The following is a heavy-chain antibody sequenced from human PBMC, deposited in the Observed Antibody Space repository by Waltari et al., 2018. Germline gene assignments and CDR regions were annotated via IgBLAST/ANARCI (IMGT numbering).Heavy chain of an antibody. Sequence: QVQLVESGGGVVQPGGSLRLSCAASGFTFSSYGMHWVRQAPGKGLEWVAFIRYDGSNKYYADSVKGRFTISRDNSKNTLYLQMNSLRAEDTAVYYCAKGVIAAAGTPEEFFDYWGQGTLVTVSS. CDR2: IRYDGSNK. CDR3: AKGVIAAAGTPEEFFDY. D-gene: IGHD6-13*01. CDR1: GFTFSSYG. V-gene: IGHV3-30*02. J-gene: IGHJ4*02.